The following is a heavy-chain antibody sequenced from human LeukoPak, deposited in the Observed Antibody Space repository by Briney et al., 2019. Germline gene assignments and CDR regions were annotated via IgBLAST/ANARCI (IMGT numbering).Heavy chain of an antibody. D-gene: IGHD2-15*01. CDR1: GFSLSTSGVG. CDR2: IYWDDDK. J-gene: IGHJ6*03. Sequence: SGPTLVNPTQTLTLTCTFSGFSLSTSGVGVGWIRQPPGKALEWLALIYWDDDKRYSPSLKSRLTVTKDTSKNQVVLTMTNMDPVDTATYYCAHTDIVVVVAATPDYYYYYMDVWGKGTTVTVSS. CDR3: AHTDIVVVVAATPDYYYYYMDV. V-gene: IGHV2-5*02.